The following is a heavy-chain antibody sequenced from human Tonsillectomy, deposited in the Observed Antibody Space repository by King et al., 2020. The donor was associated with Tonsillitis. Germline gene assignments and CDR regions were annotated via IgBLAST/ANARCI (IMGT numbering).Heavy chain of an antibody. D-gene: IGHD4-23*01. CDR2: INHSGST. V-gene: IGHV4-34*01. J-gene: IGHJ5*02. CDR3: ARGGISFTVVTAFGRYNWFDP. CDR1: GGSFSGYY. Sequence: VQLQQWGAGLLKPSETLSLTCAVYGGSFSGYYWSWIRQPPGKGLEWIGEINHSGSTNYNPSLKSRVTISVDTSKNQFSLKLSSVTAADTAVYYCARGGISFTVVTAFGRYNWFDPWGQGTLVTVSS.